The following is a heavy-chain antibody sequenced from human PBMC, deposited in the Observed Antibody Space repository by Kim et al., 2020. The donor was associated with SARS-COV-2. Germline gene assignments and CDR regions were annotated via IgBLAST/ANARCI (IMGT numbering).Heavy chain of an antibody. CDR3: AKDRGQWLVYYYYYGMDV. D-gene: IGHD6-19*01. CDR1: GFTFSSYG. V-gene: IGHV3-30*18. CDR2: ISYDGSNK. J-gene: IGHJ6*02. Sequence: GGSLRLSCAASGFTFSSYGMHWVRQAPGKGLEWVAVISYDGSNKYYADSVKGRFTISRDNSKNTLYLQMNSLRAEDTAVYYCAKDRGQWLVYYYYYGMDVWGQGATVTVSS.